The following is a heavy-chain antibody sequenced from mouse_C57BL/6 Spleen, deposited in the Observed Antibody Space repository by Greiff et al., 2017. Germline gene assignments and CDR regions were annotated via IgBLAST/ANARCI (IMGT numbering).Heavy chain of an antibody. D-gene: IGHD2-5*01. V-gene: IGHV1-53*01. CDR2: IYPSNGGT. Sequence: VQLQQPGTELVKPGASVKLSCKASGYTFTSYWMHWVKQRPGQGLEWIGNIYPSNGGTNYNEKFKSKATLTVDKSSSTAYMQLSSLTSEDTAVYYCASWGDSNYYWYFEGWGTGTTVTVAS. CDR1: GYTFTSYW. CDR3: ASWGDSNYYWYFEG. J-gene: IGHJ1*03.